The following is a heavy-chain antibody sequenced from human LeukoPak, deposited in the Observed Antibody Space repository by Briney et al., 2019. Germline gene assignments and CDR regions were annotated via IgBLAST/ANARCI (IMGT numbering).Heavy chain of an antibody. CDR3: ARGHCSSTSCYTGIRRYGMDV. J-gene: IGHJ6*02. D-gene: IGHD2-2*02. Sequence: SETLSLTCAVYGGSFSGYYWSWIRQPPGQGLEWIGEINHSGSTNYNPSLKSRVTISVDTSKNQFPLKLSSVTAADTAVYYCARGHCSSTSCYTGIRRYGMDVWGQGTTVTVSS. CDR2: INHSGST. V-gene: IGHV4-34*01. CDR1: GGSFSGYY.